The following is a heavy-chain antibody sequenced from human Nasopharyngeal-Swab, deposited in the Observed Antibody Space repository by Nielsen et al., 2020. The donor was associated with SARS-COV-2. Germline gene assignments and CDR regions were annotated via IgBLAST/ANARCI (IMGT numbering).Heavy chain of an antibody. CDR2: ISWHSGNT. CDR3: VKDTDAVVTRALDI. Sequence: SLPICSAASGLNFDNYAVHWVRQLPGKSREWVSAISWHSGNTVYEGSVKGRFTISRDTAKNTVFLQMNSLTPEDPALYYCVKDTDAVVTRALDIWGRGTMVTVSS. D-gene: IGHD4-23*01. CDR1: GLNFDNYA. J-gene: IGHJ3*02. V-gene: IGHV3-9*01.